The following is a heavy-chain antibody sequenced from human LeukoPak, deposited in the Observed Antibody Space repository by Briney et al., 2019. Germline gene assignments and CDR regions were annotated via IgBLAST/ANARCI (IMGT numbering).Heavy chain of an antibody. D-gene: IGHD3-16*01. V-gene: IGHV4-4*02. CDR3: ARDLQGGWYFDY. CDR1: GGSISSSNW. Sequence: PSGTLSLTCAVSGGSISSSNWWSWVRQPPGKGLEWIGEIYHSGSTNYNPSLKSRVTISVVTSKNQFSLKLSSVTAADTAVYYCARDLQGGWYFDYWGQGTLVTVSS. CDR2: IYHSGST. J-gene: IGHJ4*02.